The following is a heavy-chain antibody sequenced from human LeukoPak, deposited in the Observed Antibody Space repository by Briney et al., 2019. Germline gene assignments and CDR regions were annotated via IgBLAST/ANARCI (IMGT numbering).Heavy chain of an antibody. CDR3: VSAKFLVRGVSWFDP. CDR1: GYSISSGYY. Sequence: SETLSLTCTVSGYSISSGYYWGWIRQPPGKGLEWIGSIYYSGSTYYNPSLKSRVTISVDTSKNQFSLKLTSVTAADTAVYYCVSAKFLVRGVSWFDPWGQGTLVTVPS. CDR2: IYYSGST. D-gene: IGHD3-10*01. V-gene: IGHV4-38-2*02. J-gene: IGHJ5*02.